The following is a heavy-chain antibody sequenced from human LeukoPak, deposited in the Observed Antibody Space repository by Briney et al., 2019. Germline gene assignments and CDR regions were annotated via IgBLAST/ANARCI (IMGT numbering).Heavy chain of an antibody. V-gene: IGHV3-30*02. J-gene: IGHJ4*02. CDR2: IRYDGSNK. CDR1: GFTFSSYG. D-gene: IGHD2-2*01. Sequence: GGSLRLSCAASGFTFSSYGMHWVRQAPGKGLEWVAFIRYDGSNKYYADSVKGRFTISRDNSKNTLYLQMNGLRAEDTAVYYCAKAQAVVTWGLYWGQGTLATVSS. CDR3: AKAQAVVTWGLY.